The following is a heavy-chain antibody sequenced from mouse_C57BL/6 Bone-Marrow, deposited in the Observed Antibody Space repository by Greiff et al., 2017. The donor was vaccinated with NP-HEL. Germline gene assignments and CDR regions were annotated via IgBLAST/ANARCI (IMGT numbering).Heavy chain of an antibody. CDR3: ASSIPWYFDV. J-gene: IGHJ1*03. Sequence: EVQLQQSGPELVKPGASVKISCKASGYSFTGYYMHWVKQSPEKSLEWIGEINPSTGGTTYNQKFKAKATLTVDKSSSTAYMQLKSLTSEDSAVYYCASSIPWYFDVWGTGTTVTVTS. CDR2: INPSTGGT. D-gene: IGHD2-10*02. V-gene: IGHV1-42*01. CDR1: GYSFTGYY.